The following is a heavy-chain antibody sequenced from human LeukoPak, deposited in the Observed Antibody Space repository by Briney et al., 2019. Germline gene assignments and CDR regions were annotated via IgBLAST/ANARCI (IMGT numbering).Heavy chain of an antibody. CDR1: GGSISSSSYY. V-gene: IGHV4-39*07. CDR2: IYYSGST. Sequence: SETLSLTCTVSGGSISSSSYYWGWIRQPPGKGLEWIGSIYYSGSTYYNPSLKSRVTISVDTSKNQFSLKLSSVTAADTAVYYCARATTVIGFPLGTYYYYYYMDVWGKGTTVTVSS. CDR3: ARATTVIGFPLGTYYYYYYMDV. D-gene: IGHD4-11*01. J-gene: IGHJ6*03.